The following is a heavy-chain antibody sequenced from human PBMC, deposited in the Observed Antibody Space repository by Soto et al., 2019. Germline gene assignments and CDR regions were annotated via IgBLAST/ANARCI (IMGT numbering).Heavy chain of an antibody. D-gene: IGHD3-16*01. Sequence: QVQLVESGGGVVQPGRSLRLSCASSRFTFSSYGMHWVRQTPGKGLEWVAVIWYDGSNKDYADSVKGRFTISRDNSKNTLYLEMNSLRAVDTAVYYSARGEGGRKEGYYYGMDVWGQGTTVTVSS. CDR2: IWYDGSNK. CDR3: ARGEGGRKEGYYYGMDV. CDR1: RFTFSSYG. J-gene: IGHJ6*02. V-gene: IGHV3-33*01.